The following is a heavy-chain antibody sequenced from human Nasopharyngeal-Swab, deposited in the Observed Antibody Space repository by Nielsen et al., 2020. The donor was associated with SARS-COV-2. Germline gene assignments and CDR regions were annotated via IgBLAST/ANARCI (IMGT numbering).Heavy chain of an antibody. CDR1: GVTFITYG. CDR3: ARDGLDYDFWSAYFMDV. Sequence: GGSLRLSCAASGVTFITYGMNWVRQAPGRGLEWLSYISSSSDIKHYADSVKGRFTISRDNAKNSLYLQMNSLRAEDTAVYYCARDGLDYDFWSAYFMDVWGQGTTVTVSS. J-gene: IGHJ6*02. CDR2: ISSSSDIK. V-gene: IGHV3-48*04. D-gene: IGHD3-3*01.